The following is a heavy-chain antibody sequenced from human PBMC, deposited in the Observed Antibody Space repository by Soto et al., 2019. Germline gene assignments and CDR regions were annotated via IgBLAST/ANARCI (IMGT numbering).Heavy chain of an antibody. Sequence: EVRLVESGGGLVQPGGSLRLSCAASGFSFSSQWLQWVRQVPGRGLVWVSRIDNTGSSAIYADSVRGRFTVSRDNAKDTLYLHMNSLRAEDTAVYYCATLNGYDYWGQGTLVTVSS. J-gene: IGHJ4*02. CDR1: GFSFSSQW. CDR3: ATLNGYDY. CDR2: IDNTGSSA. V-gene: IGHV3-74*01. D-gene: IGHD5-12*01.